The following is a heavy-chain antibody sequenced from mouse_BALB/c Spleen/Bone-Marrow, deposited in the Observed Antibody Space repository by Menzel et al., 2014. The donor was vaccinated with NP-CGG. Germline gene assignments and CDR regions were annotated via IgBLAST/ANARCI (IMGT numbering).Heavy chain of an antibody. CDR1: GYTFTSYW. Sequence: LQESGAELVKPGASVKLSCKASGYTFTSYWMHWVKQRPGQGLEWIGEIDPSDSYTNYNQKFKGKATLTVDKSSSTAYMQLSSQTSEDSAVYYCAPRLDYWGQGTTLTVSS. CDR3: APRLDY. CDR2: IDPSDSYT. V-gene: IGHV1-69*02. J-gene: IGHJ2*01.